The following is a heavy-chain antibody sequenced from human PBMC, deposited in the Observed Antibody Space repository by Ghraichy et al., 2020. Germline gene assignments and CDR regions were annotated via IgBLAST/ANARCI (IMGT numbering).Heavy chain of an antibody. CDR2: ITSRGRSI. CDR1: GFTFSGYG. V-gene: IGHV3-48*02. J-gene: IGHJ6*02. Sequence: GGSLRLSCVGSGFTFSGYGMNWVRQSPGKGLEWVSYITSRGRSIFYAASVKGRFTISRDNARNSLSLQMNSLTDEDTAVYYCARASRVVRFYYYDGMDVWSQGTTVTGAS. D-gene: IGHD4-23*01. CDR3: ARASRVVRFYYYDGMDV.